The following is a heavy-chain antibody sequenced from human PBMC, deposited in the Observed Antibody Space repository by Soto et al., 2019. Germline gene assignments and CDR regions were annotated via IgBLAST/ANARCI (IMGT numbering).Heavy chain of an antibody. D-gene: IGHD6-25*01. CDR2: IKSKTDGGTT. CDR3: GAAAGPDAFDI. V-gene: IGHV3-15*01. Sequence: GWSLRLSCAASGFTFSNAWMSWVRQAPGKGLERVGRIKSKTDGGTTDYAAPVKGRFTISRDDSKNTLYLQMSSLKTEDTAVYYCGAAAGPDAFDIWGQGTMVTV. CDR1: GFTFSNAW. J-gene: IGHJ3*02.